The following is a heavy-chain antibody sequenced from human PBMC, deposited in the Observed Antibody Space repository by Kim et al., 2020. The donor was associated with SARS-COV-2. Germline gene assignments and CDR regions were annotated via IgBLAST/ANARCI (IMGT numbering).Heavy chain of an antibody. CDR2: INTDGSSI. D-gene: IGHD3-16*01. CDR1: GFTFSRTW. Sequence: GGSLRLSCAASGFTFSRTWMYWVRQAPGKGLVWISRINTDGSSITYADSVKGRFTFSRDNAKNTLHLQMNTLTAEDTAVYYCAKVGVDWYFDLWGRGTLVTVSS. J-gene: IGHJ2*01. V-gene: IGHV3-74*03. CDR3: AKVGVDWYFDL.